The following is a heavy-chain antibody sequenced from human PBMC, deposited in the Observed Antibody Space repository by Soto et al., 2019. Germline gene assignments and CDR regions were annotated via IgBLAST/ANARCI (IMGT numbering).Heavy chain of an antibody. CDR2: IYYSGST. D-gene: IGHD3-22*01. Sequence: QVQLQESGPGLVKPSQTLSLTCTVSGGSISSGDYYWSWIRQPPGKGLEWIGYIYYSGSTYYNPSLKSRVTISVDTSKNQFSLKLSSVTAADTAVYYCARLKYYYDSSGYANHFDYCGQGTLVTVSS. J-gene: IGHJ4*02. CDR1: GGSISSGDYY. V-gene: IGHV4-30-4*01. CDR3: ARLKYYYDSSGYANHFDY.